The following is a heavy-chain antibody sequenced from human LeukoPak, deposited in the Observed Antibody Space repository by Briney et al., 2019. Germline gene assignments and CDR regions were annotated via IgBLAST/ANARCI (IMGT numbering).Heavy chain of an antibody. J-gene: IGHJ4*02. V-gene: IGHV1-69*05. D-gene: IGHD3-3*01. CDR3: ARTFWSGYLIDY. Sequence: SVKVSCKASGGTFSSYAISWVRQAPGQGLEWMGGIIPIFGTANYAQKFQGRVTMTRDTSISTAYMELSRLRSDDTAVYYCARTFWSGYLIDYWGQGTLVTVSS. CDR2: IIPIFGTA. CDR1: GGTFSSYA.